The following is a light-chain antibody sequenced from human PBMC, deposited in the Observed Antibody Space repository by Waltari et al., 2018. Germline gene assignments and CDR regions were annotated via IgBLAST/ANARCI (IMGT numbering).Light chain of an antibody. CDR1: QAISMF. CDR3: RQGYSPPLT. CDR2: AAS. J-gene: IGKJ4*01. Sequence: TCRANQAISMFLNWSRQKAGGAPELRIFAASHLQRGVPSRVSGSGAGTEFTLTINNLQPEDSATYYWRQGYSPPLTFGGGT. V-gene: IGKV1-39*01.